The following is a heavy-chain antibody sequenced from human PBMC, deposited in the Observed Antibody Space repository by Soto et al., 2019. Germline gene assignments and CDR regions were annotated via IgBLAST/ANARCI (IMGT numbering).Heavy chain of an antibody. D-gene: IGHD6-19*01. CDR1: GFFFSSYT. J-gene: IGHJ4*02. Sequence: EVQLLESGGGLVQPGGSLRLSCVGSGFFFSSYTMTWVRQAPGKGLEWVSSFSATSENTYYADSASGRFTISRDNSKNTLVLQMNSLTADDTAMYYCAKARDQQWVRLPFDYWGQGILVIVSS. CDR3: AKARDQQWVRLPFDY. CDR2: FSATSENT. V-gene: IGHV3-23*01.